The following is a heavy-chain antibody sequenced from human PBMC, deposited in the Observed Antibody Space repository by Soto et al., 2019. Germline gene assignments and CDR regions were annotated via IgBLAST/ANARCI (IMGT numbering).Heavy chain of an antibody. CDR3: ARHSGTGTRGYYYYYMDV. Sequence: GESLQISWKGFGYSFVSYCIRWVRQMHGKGLEWMGIIYPGDSDTRYSPSFQGQVTISADKSISTAYLQGSSLKASDTAMYYCARHSGTGTRGYYYYYMDVWGKGTTVPVSS. CDR1: GYSFVSYC. CDR2: IYPGDSDT. J-gene: IGHJ6*03. V-gene: IGHV5-51*01. D-gene: IGHD1-1*01.